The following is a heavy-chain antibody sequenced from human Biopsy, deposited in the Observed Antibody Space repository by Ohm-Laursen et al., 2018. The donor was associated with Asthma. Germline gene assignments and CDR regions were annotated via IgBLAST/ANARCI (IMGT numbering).Heavy chain of an antibody. V-gene: IGHV4-39*02. D-gene: IGHD4-17*01. CDR1: GGSMSSSSYY. CDR3: ARVVSYGDIYFGIDV. CDR2: VFWSGST. J-gene: IGHJ6*02. Sequence: GTLSLTCTVSGGSMSSSSYYWGWIRQPPGKGLEWIGFVFWSGSTHYSRSLERRVSISIDTATNEFSMKLWSVTPADTAVYSCARVVSYGDIYFGIDVWGPGNTVVVS.